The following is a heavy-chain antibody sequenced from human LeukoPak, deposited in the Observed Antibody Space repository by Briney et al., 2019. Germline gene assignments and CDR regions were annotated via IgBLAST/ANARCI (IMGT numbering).Heavy chain of an antibody. V-gene: IGHV4-34*01. CDR1: GVSINDYY. CDR2: ISHTEGT. D-gene: IGHD2-21*01. CDR3: SRIRCGHSGSLCYNH. Sequence: SETLSLTCGVFGVSINDYYWSWIRQSPGKGVEWIGEISHTEGTRYNPSLESRVTMSVGTSENQLSLKLIFVTAADTAVFCLSRIRCGHSGSLCYNHWGLGTLVTVSS. J-gene: IGHJ4*02.